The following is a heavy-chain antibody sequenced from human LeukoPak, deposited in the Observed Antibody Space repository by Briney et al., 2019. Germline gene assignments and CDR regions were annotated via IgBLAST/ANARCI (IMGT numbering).Heavy chain of an antibody. V-gene: IGHV4-59*01. CDR2: VYYTGST. Sequence: PSETLSLTCTVSGGSISTYYWSWIRQPPGKGLEWIGYVYYTGSTNYNPSLKSRVTISVDTSKNQFSLKLTSVTAADTAVYYCARATGITAVGIYYYYYMDVWGNGTTVTVSS. CDR1: GGSISTYY. J-gene: IGHJ6*03. CDR3: ARATGITAVGIYYYYYMDV. D-gene: IGHD6-13*01.